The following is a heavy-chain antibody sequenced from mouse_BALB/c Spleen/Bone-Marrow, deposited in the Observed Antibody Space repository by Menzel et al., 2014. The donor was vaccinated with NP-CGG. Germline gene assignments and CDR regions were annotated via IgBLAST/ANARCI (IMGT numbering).Heavy chain of an antibody. J-gene: IGHJ3*01. Sequence: LMESGAELVKPGASVKLSCKASGYTFTSYYMYWVKQRPGQGLEWIGEINPRNGGTNFNEKFKNKATLTVDKSSSTAYMQLSRRTSEVSAVYYCARGGDSPFAYWGQGALVTVSA. V-gene: IGHV1S81*02. CDR3: ARGGDSPFAY. CDR2: INPRNGGT. D-gene: IGHD2-13*01. CDR1: GYTFTSYY.